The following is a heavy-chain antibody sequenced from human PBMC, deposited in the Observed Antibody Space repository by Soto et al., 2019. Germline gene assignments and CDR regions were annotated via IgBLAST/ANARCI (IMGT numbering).Heavy chain of an antibody. CDR3: ARVGTVGYYMDV. CDR2: IHSSSGST. J-gene: IGHJ6*03. D-gene: IGHD1-7*01. V-gene: IGHV3-23*01. Sequence: GGSLRLSCAASGFTFKNYAMTWVRQAPGKGLEWVSSIHSSSGSTYYADSVKGRFTISRDNAKKSLYLQMNSLRAEDTAVYYWARVGTVGYYMDVWGKGTSVTVSS. CDR1: GFTFKNYA.